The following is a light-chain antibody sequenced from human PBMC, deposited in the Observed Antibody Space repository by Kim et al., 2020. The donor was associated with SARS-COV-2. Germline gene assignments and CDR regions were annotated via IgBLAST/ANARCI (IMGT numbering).Light chain of an antibody. CDR2: EDN. CDR1: SGSIASNY. V-gene: IGLV6-57*01. J-gene: IGLJ3*02. Sequence: NFMLTQPHSVSESPGKTVTISCTRSSGSIASNYVQWYQQRPGSSPTTVIYEDNQRPSGVPDRFSGSIDSSSNSASLTISGLKTEDEADYYCQSYDSSNPLLWVFGGGTKLTVL. CDR3: QSYDSSNPLLWV.